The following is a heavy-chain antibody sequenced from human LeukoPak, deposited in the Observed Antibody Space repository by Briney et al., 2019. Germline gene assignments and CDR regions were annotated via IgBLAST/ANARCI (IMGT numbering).Heavy chain of an antibody. V-gene: IGHV3-21*01. Sequence: GGSLRLSCAASGFTFSSYSMTWVRQAPGKGLGWVSSISSSSSYIYYADSVKGRFTISRDNAKNSLYLQMNSLRAEDTAVYYCARDAYYGSGSYDYWGQGTLVTVSS. J-gene: IGHJ4*02. D-gene: IGHD3-10*01. CDR2: ISSSSSYI. CDR3: ARDAYYGSGSYDY. CDR1: GFTFSSYS.